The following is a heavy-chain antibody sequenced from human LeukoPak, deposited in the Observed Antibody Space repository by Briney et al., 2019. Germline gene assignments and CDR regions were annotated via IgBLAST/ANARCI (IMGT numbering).Heavy chain of an antibody. V-gene: IGHV4-4*02. CDR3: ARLSLKVLEWSPTKGKETHYFDY. J-gene: IGHJ4*02. CDR2: IYHSRST. Sequence: SETLSLTCAVSGGSFSSSSWWSWVRQPPGKGLEWIGEIYHSRSTNYNPSLKSRVTIFVDKSKTQFSLKLSSVTAADTAVYYCARLSLKVLEWSPTKGKETHYFDYWGQGTLVTVSS. D-gene: IGHD3-3*01. CDR1: GGSFSSSSW.